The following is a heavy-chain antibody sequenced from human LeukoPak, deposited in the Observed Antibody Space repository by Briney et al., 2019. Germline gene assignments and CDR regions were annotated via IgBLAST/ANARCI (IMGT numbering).Heavy chain of an antibody. J-gene: IGHJ4*02. V-gene: IGHV3-33*08. CDR1: GFNLRNHG. D-gene: IGHD3-9*01. CDR2: IWYDGSNK. CDR3: ARDYYDILTGAPDY. Sequence: KSLKLPFGASGFNLRNHGLDRVRPGPGKGLEGGAVIWYDGSNKYYADSVKGRFTISRDNSKNTLYLQMNSLRAEDTAVYYCARDYYDILTGAPDYWGQGTLVTVSS.